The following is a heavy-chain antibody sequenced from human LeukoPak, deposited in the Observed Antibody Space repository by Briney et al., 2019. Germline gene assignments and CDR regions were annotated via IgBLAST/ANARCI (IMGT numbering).Heavy chain of an antibody. V-gene: IGHV3-23*01. CDR3: ARDLKWFGELLGAFDI. CDR2: ISGSGGST. CDR1: GFTFSSYG. Sequence: SGGTLRLSCAASGFTFSSYGMSWVRQAPGKGLEWVSVISGSGGSTYYAASVKGRFTISRDNAKNSLYLQMNSLRAEDTAVYYCARDLKWFGELLGAFDIWGQGTMVTVSS. J-gene: IGHJ3*02. D-gene: IGHD3-10*01.